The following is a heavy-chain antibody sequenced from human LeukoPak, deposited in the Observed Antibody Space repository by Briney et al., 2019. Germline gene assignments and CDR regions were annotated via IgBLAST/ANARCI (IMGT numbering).Heavy chain of an antibody. Sequence: PGGSLRLSCAASGFTFGDHYMIWIRQAPGKGLEWVSYISGTSTSIYYVDSVKGRFTISRDNSKDSLYLQMNSLRVDDTAVYYCAANPTRIDAFKIGGQGTMVTVSS. CDR1: GFTFGDHY. CDR2: ISGTSTSI. D-gene: IGHD4-11*01. CDR3: AANPTRIDAFKI. J-gene: IGHJ3*02. V-gene: IGHV3-11*01.